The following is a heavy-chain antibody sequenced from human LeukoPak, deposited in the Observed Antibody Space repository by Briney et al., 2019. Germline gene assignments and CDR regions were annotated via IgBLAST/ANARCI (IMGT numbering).Heavy chain of an antibody. V-gene: IGHV4-30-4*01. J-gene: IGHJ4*02. CDR1: GGSISSGDYY. Sequence: SETLSLTCTVSGGSISSGDYYWSWVRQPPGKGLEWIGYIYYSGSTYYNPSLKSRVAISVDTSKNQFSLKLSSVTAADTAVYYCASTVAGMRHWGQGTLVTVSS. D-gene: IGHD6-13*01. CDR3: ASTVAGMRH. CDR2: IYYSGST.